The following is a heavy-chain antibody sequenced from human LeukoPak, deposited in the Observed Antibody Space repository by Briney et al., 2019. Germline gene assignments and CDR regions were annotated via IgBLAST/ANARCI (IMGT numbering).Heavy chain of an antibody. J-gene: IGHJ2*01. D-gene: IGHD3-22*01. Sequence: PSETLSLTCTVSGGSISSGGYYWSWIRQPPGKGLEWIGYIYYSGSTYYNPSLKSRVTISVDTSKNQFSLKLSSVTAADTAVYYCARASSIVVSFDLWGRGTLVTVSS. CDR2: IYYSGST. V-gene: IGHV4-31*03. CDR3: ARASSIVVSFDL. CDR1: GGSISSGGYY.